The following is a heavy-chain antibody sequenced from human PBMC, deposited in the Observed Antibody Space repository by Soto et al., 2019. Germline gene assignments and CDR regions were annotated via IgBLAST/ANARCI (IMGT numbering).Heavy chain of an antibody. D-gene: IGHD3-10*01. CDR3: ARDLGPMVRAYYYYYGMDV. Sequence: QVQLQESGPGLVKPSQTLSLTCTVSGGSISSGDYYWSWIRQPPGKGLEWIGYIYYSGSTYYNPSLKSRVTISVDTSKNQFSLKLSSVTAADTAVYYCARDLGPMVRAYYYYYGMDVWGQGTTVTVSS. J-gene: IGHJ6*02. CDR2: IYYSGST. V-gene: IGHV4-30-4*01. CDR1: GGSISSGDYY.